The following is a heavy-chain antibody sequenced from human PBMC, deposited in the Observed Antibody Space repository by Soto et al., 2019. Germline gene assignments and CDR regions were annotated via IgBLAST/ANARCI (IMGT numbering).Heavy chain of an antibody. CDR3: ARDNRGGPIPVPYYYYYGMDV. CDR2: IYYSGST. Sequence: QVQLQESGPGLVKPSETLPLTCTVSGGSISSYYWSWIRQPPGKGLEWIGYIYYSGSTNYNPSLKSRVTISVDTSKNQFSLKLSSVTAADTAVYYCARDNRGGPIPVPYYYYYGMDVWGQGTTVTVSS. D-gene: IGHD2-15*01. J-gene: IGHJ6*02. CDR1: GGSISSYY. V-gene: IGHV4-59*01.